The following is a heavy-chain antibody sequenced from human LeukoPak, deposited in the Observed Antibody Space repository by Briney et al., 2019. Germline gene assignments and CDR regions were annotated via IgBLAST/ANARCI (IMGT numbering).Heavy chain of an antibody. CDR3: ARGCAIWSGYYVEYYLDY. V-gene: IGHV4-34*01. Sequence: SSETLSLTCAVYGGSFSGYYWSWIRQPPGKGLEWIGEINHSGSTNYNPSLKSRVTISVDTSKNQFSLKLSSVTAADTAVYYCARGCAIWSGYYVEYYLDYWGQGTLVTVSS. J-gene: IGHJ4*02. CDR2: INHSGST. D-gene: IGHD3-3*01. CDR1: GGSFSGYY.